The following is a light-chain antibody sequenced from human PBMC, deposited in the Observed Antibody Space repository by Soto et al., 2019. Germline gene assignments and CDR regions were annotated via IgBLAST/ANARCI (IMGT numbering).Light chain of an antibody. CDR3: QQLNIFPPLFT. Sequence: DIQLTQSPFFLSASVGARVTITCRASQGIRSYLAWYQQRPGKAPELLIYGASTLRTGVTSRFSGSGSGTEFTLTISSLQPEDFATYFCQQLNIFPPLFTFGPGTKVDIK. V-gene: IGKV1-9*01. J-gene: IGKJ3*01. CDR1: QGIRSY. CDR2: GAS.